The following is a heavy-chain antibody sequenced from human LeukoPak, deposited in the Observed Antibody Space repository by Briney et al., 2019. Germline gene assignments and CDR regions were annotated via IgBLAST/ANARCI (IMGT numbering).Heavy chain of an antibody. J-gene: IGHJ4*02. CDR3: ARFPAGGLVIRKYYFDY. Sequence: GASVKVSCKSSGYTFTDYYMHWVRQAPGQGLEWMGWINPKSGGTHYSQNFQGRVTMTRDTPISTAYMELSWLTSDDTAVYYCARFPAGGLVIRKYYFDYWGQGSLVTVSS. V-gene: IGHV1-2*02. D-gene: IGHD3/OR15-3a*01. CDR2: INPKSGGT. CDR1: GYTFTDYY.